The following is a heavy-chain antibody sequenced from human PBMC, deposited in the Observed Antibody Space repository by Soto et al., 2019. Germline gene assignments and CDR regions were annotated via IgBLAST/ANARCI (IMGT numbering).Heavy chain of an antibody. CDR2: ISAYNGNT. CDR3: ARIKGVTEVYDYFDY. CDR1: GYTFTSYG. V-gene: IGHV1-18*01. J-gene: IGHJ4*02. D-gene: IGHD6-6*01. Sequence: QVQLVQSGAEVKKPGASVKVSCKASGYTFTSYGISWVRQAPGQGLEWMGWISAYNGNTNYAQKLQGRVTMTTDTTXXTAYRELRRLRADDTAVYYCARIKGVTEVYDYFDYWGQGTLVTVSS.